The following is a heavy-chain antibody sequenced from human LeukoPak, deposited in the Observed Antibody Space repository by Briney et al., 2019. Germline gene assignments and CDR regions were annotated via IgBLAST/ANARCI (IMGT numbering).Heavy chain of an antibody. V-gene: IGHV4-61*02. CDR2: IYTSGGT. Sequence: PSETLSLTCTVSGGSISSGSYYWSWIRQPAWKGLEWIGRIYTSGGTNYNPSLKSRVTISVDTSKNQFSLKMSSVTAADTAVYYCARAPGGIKKVANWFDPWGQGTLVTVSS. D-gene: IGHD2-15*01. J-gene: IGHJ5*02. CDR1: GGSISSGSYY. CDR3: ARAPGGIKKVANWFDP.